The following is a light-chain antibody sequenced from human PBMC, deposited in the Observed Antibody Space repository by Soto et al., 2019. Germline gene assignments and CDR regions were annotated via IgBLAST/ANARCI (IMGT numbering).Light chain of an antibody. Sequence: QAVVTQPPSVSGAPGQRVTISCTGSSSNIGAGYDVHWYQQLPGAAPKPLIYGNTNRPSGVPDRFSGSKSGTSASLAITGLQAEDEAEYYCQSYDSSLSGWVFGGGTKVTVL. CDR3: QSYDSSLSGWV. J-gene: IGLJ3*02. CDR2: GNT. V-gene: IGLV1-40*01. CDR1: SSNIGAGYD.